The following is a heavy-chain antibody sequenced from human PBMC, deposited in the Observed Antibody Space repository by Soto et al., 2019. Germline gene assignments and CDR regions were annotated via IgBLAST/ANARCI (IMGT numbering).Heavy chain of an antibody. CDR1: GFTFSSYA. CDR2: ISGSGGST. V-gene: IGHV3-23*01. Sequence: GGSLRLSCAASGFTFSSYAMSWVRQAPGKGLEWVSAISGSGGSTYYADSVKGRFTISRDNSKNTLYLQMNSLRAEDTAVYYCAKLKLLYYYDSSGYPSPNYFDYGGQGTLVTVSS. CDR3: AKLKLLYYYDSSGYPSPNYFDY. D-gene: IGHD3-22*01. J-gene: IGHJ4*02.